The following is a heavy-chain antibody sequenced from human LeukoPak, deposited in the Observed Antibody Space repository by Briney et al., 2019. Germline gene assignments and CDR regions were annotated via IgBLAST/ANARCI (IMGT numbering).Heavy chain of an antibody. CDR1: GFTFSNYV. D-gene: IGHD6-13*01. Sequence: GGSLRLSCAASGFTFSNYVMSWVRQAPGKGLEWVSVISNAGGSTYSADSVRGRFTISRDNSKNTLYLQMNSLRDEDTAVYYCAKDGGQQLVRGGVFVFWGQGTLVTVSS. V-gene: IGHV3-23*01. CDR2: ISNAGGST. J-gene: IGHJ4*02. CDR3: AKDGGQQLVRGGVFVF.